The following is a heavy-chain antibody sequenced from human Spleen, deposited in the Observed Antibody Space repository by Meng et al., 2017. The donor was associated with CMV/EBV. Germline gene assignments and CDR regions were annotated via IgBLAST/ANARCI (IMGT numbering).Heavy chain of an antibody. D-gene: IGHD2/OR15-2a*01. Sequence: GESLKIFCAASGFTFSSYAMHWVRQAPGKGLEWVAVISYDGSNKYYADSVKGRFTISRDNSKNTLYLQMNSLRAEDTAVYYCARVSRSPRGYFDFDYWGQGTLVTVSS. CDR1: GFTFSSYA. V-gene: IGHV3-30-3*01. J-gene: IGHJ4*02. CDR2: ISYDGSNK. CDR3: ARVSRSPRGYFDFDY.